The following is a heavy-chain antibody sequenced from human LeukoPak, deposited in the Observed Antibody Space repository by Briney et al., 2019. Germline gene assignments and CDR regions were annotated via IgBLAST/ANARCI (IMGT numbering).Heavy chain of an antibody. J-gene: IGHJ4*02. CDR2: IRRKAFKYAT. CDR1: GFTFNDSA. Sequence: GGSLRLSCTVSGFTFNDSAIHWVRQASGKGLEWVGRIRRKAFKYATAYGAPVKGRFTISRDDSKDTAYLQLNSLKTEDTAVYYCARPHKGWGLYPFDYWGQGTLVTVSS. D-gene: IGHD6-19*01. V-gene: IGHV3-73*01. CDR3: ARPHKGWGLYPFDY.